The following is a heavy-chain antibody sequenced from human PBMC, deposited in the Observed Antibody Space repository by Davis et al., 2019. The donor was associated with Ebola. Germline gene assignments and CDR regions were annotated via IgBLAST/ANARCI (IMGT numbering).Heavy chain of an antibody. J-gene: IGHJ6*02. Sequence: SVKVSCKASGFTFTSSAVQWVRQARGQRLEWIGWIVVGSGNTNYAQKFQERVTITRDMSTSTAYMELSSLRSEDTAVYYCAADGGDFWSGSGPQPYYYYYYGMDVWGQGTTVTVSS. V-gene: IGHV1-58*01. CDR1: GFTFTSSA. CDR3: AADGGDFWSGSGPQPYYYYYYGMDV. D-gene: IGHD3-3*01. CDR2: IVVGSGNT.